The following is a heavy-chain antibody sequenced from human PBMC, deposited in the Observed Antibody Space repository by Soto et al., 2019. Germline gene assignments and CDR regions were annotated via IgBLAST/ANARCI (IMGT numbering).Heavy chain of an antibody. CDR3: ATALGCRSTSCTLDY. CDR2: IIPVSGAA. V-gene: IGHV1-69*01. CDR1: GGTFGSYA. J-gene: IGHJ4*02. Sequence: QVQLVQSGAEVKKPGSSVKVSCKASGGTFGSYAFSWVRQAPGQGLEWMGGIIPVSGAAHNAQKFQGRVTITADESTSTAYMELSSLRSQYTAVYYCATALGCRSTSCTLDYWGQGTRVIVSS. D-gene: IGHD2-2*01.